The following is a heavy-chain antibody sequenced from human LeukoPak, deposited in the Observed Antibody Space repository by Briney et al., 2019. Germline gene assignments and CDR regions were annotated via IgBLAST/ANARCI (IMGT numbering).Heavy chain of an antibody. J-gene: IGHJ4*02. CDR2: IKPDGSEK. CDR1: EFIFSNYW. D-gene: IGHD5-24*01. V-gene: IGHV3-7*01. CDR3: ARRGYTFDY. Sequence: GGSLRLSCAASEFIFSNYWMSWVRQAPGKGLEWVANIKPDGSEKNYVDSVRGRFTIPRDNAKSSVFLQMNSLRAEDTAVYYCARRGYTFDYWGLGTLVTVSS.